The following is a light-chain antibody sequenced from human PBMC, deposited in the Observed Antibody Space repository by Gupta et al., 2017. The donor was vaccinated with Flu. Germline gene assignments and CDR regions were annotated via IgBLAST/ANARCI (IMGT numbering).Light chain of an antibody. CDR2: ENH. CDR3: GTWDNSLSAVV. Sequence: QSVLTQPPSVSAAPGQKVTISCSGSSSNIGINHISWHQQLPGTAPKLLIYENHKRPSGIPDRFSGSKSGTSATLGITGLQTGDEADYYCGTWDNSLSAVVFGGGTKVTVL. J-gene: IGLJ2*01. CDR1: SSNIGINH. V-gene: IGLV1-51*01.